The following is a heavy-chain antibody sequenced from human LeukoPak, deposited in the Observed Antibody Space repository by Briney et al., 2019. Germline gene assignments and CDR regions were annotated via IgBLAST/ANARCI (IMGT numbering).Heavy chain of an antibody. CDR3: AKHLVATTPFFDY. CDR2: VHYSGST. Sequence: PSETLSLTCTVSGDSVCRYYWRWISQSPGKGLEWIAFVHYSGSTNYNPSLKSRVSISMDTSRNQFSLRLSSVTAADTAVYYCAKHLVATTPFFDYWGQGTLVTVSP. D-gene: IGHD5-12*01. V-gene: IGHV4-59*08. CDR1: GDSVCRYY. J-gene: IGHJ4*02.